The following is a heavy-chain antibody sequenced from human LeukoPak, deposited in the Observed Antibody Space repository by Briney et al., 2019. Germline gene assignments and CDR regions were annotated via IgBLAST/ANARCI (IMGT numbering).Heavy chain of an antibody. CDR1: GYTFTSYY. Sequence: GASVKVSCKTSGYTFTSYYMQWVRQAPGQGLEWMGIINPSGGSTSYAQKLQGRVTLTRDTSTSTVYMELSSLRSDDTAVYYCARDQRSLDYWGQGTLVTVSS. V-gene: IGHV1-46*01. CDR3: ARDQRSLDY. J-gene: IGHJ4*02. CDR2: INPSGGST.